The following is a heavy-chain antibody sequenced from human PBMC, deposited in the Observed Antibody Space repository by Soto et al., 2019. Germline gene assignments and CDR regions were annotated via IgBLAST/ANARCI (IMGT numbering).Heavy chain of an antibody. J-gene: IGHJ4*02. Sequence: GGSLRLSCAGSGFTFSSYAMSWVRQAPGKGLEWVSVISDSGSNTYYTDSVKGRFTISRDNSKNTLYLQMNSLRAEDTALYYCAKTSRASCYTQVDSWGQGILVTVSS. V-gene: IGHV3-23*01. CDR2: ISDSGSNT. D-gene: IGHD2-2*02. CDR3: AKTSRASCYTQVDS. CDR1: GFTFSSYA.